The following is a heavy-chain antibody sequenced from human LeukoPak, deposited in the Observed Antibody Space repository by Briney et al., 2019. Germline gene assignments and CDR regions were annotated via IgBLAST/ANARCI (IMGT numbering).Heavy chain of an antibody. CDR2: IIPILGIA. CDR1: GGTFSSYT. CDR3: ARAPPDFWSGYSLVYYYMDV. Sequence: SSVKVSCKASGGTFSSYTISWVRQAPGQGLEWMGRIIPILGIANYAQKFQGRVTITADKSTSTAYMELSGLRSEDTAVYYCARAPPDFWSGYSLVYYYMDVWGKGTTVTVSS. J-gene: IGHJ6*03. D-gene: IGHD3-3*01. V-gene: IGHV1-69*02.